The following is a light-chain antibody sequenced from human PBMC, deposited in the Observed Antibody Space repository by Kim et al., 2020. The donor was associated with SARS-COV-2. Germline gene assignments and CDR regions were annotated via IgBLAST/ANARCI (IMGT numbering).Light chain of an antibody. V-gene: IGKV3-11*01. J-gene: IGKJ2*01. Sequence: FAPGYRATLSCRANQTVTIYVAWYQQKPPQAPRLLIYDATNRASGTPARSRARGSRTDFTLTISSPETDDIAAYYCQQRSKWQYTFGQGTKLETK. CDR2: DAT. CDR3: QQRSKWQYT. CDR1: QTVTIY.